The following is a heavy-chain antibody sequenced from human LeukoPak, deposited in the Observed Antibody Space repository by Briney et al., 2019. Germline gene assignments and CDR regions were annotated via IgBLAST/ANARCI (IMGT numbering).Heavy chain of an antibody. CDR3: ARFSVPGYFDY. V-gene: IGHV4-59*08. D-gene: IGHD3-10*01. J-gene: IGHJ4*02. CDR2: IYYSGST. CDR1: GGSISSYY. Sequence: ASETLSLTCTVSGGSISSYYWSWIRQPPGKGLEWIGYIYYSGSTNYNPSLKSRVTISVDTSKNQFSLKLSSVTAADTAVYYCARFSVPGYFDYWGQGTLVTVFS.